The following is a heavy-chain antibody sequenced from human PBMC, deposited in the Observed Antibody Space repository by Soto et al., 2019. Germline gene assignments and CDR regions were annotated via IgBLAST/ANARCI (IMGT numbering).Heavy chain of an antibody. Sequence: PGGSLRLSCAASGFTVSSNYMSWVRQAPGKGLEWVSVIYSGGSTYYADSVKGRFTISRDNSKNTLYLQMNSLRAEDTAVYYCTKLPWADYGGIFDPWGQGTLVTVSS. D-gene: IGHD4-17*01. CDR1: GFTVSSNY. CDR3: TKLPWADYGGIFDP. J-gene: IGHJ5*02. V-gene: IGHV3-66*04. CDR2: IYSGGST.